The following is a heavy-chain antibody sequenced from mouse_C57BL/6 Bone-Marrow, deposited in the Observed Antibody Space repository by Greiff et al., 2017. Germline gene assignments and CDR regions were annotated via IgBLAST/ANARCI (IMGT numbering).Heavy chain of an antibody. D-gene: IGHD2-3*01. V-gene: IGHV5-2*01. CDR2: INSDGGST. J-gene: IGHJ3*01. CDR3: AIYDGYYIPY. Sequence: EVKLMESGGGLVQPGESLKLSCESNEYEFPSHDMSWVRKTPEKRLELVAAINSDGGSTYYPDTMERRFILSRDNTKKTLYLQMSSLRSEDTALYYCAIYDGYYIPYWGQGTLVTVSA. CDR1: EYEFPSHD.